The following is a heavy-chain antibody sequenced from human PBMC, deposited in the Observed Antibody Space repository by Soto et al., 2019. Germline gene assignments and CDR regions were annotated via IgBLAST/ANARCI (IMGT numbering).Heavy chain of an antibody. CDR3: GRGLGGGWYYFDY. V-gene: IGHV1-18*01. CDR2: ITVNSGNT. J-gene: IGHJ4*02. CDR1: GYTFISHG. Sequence: ASVKVSCKASGYTFISHGIGWVRQAPGQGLEWMGWITVNSGNTNYPQKFQGRVTMTTDTSTSTAYMELRSLTSDDTAVYYCGRGLGGGWYYFDYWGPGTLVTVS. D-gene: IGHD3-16*01.